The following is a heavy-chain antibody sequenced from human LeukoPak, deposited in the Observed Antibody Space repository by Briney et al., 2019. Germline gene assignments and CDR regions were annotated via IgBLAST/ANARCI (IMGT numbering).Heavy chain of an antibody. CDR3: ARVLHYYYYMDV. J-gene: IGHJ6*03. CDR2: ISSSCSTI. V-gene: IGHV3-48*01. CDR1: GFTFSSYS. Sequence: PGGSLRLSCAASGFTFSSYSMNWVRQAPGKGLEWVSYISSSCSTIYYADSVKGRFTISRDNAKNSLYLQMNSLRAEDTAVYYCARVLHYYYYMDVWGKGTTVTVSS.